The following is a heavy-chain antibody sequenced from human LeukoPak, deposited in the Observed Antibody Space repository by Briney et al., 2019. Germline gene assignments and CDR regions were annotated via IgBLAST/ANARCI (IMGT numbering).Heavy chain of an antibody. V-gene: IGHV3-7*01. CDR2: IKQDGSEK. CDR3: AREGDVLLWFGELFFDY. CDR1: GFTFSSYW. D-gene: IGHD3-10*01. J-gene: IGHJ4*02. Sequence: SGGSLRLSCAASGFTFSSYWMSWVRQAPGKGLEWVANIKQDGSEKYYVDSVKGRFTISRDNAKNSLYLQMNSLRAEDTAVYYCAREGDVLLWFGELFFDYWGQGTLVTVSS.